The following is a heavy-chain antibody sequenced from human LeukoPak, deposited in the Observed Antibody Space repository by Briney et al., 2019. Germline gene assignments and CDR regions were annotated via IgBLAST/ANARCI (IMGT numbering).Heavy chain of an antibody. Sequence: SVKVSCKASGGTFSSYAISWGRQAPGQGLGWRGGIIPIFGTANYAQKFQGRVTITADKSTSTAYMELSSLRSEDTAVYYCARENCSSTSCWFDPWGQGTLVTVSS. CDR1: GGTFSSYA. J-gene: IGHJ5*02. D-gene: IGHD2-2*01. CDR2: IIPIFGTA. V-gene: IGHV1-69*06. CDR3: ARENCSSTSCWFDP.